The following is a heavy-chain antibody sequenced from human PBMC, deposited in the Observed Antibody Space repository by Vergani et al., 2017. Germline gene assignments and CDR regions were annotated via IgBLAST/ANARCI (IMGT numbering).Heavy chain of an antibody. V-gene: IGHV7-4-1*02. CDR3: ARVSRILQYYYYMDV. D-gene: IGHD2-15*01. CDR2: INTNTGNP. CDR1: GYTLSRYS. J-gene: IGHJ6*03. Sequence: QVQLVQSGSELKKPGASVKVSCKASGYTLSRYSIYWVRQAPGQGLEWMGWINTNTGNPAYAQGFRGRFVFSLDTSVNTAYLQISSLKAEDTAVYYCARVSRILQYYYYMDVWGKGTTVTVSS.